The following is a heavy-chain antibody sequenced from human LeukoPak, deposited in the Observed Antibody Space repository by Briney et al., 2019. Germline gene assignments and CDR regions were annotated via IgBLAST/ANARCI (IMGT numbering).Heavy chain of an antibody. CDR2: TYYRSKWYS. CDR3: AARGRGGSYYEANDY. J-gene: IGHJ4*02. Sequence: SQTLSLTCAISGDSVSRNTAGWNWIRQSPSRGLEWLGRTYYRSKWYSDFAPSVRNRITINPDTSKNQFSLKLSSVTAADTAVYYCAARGRGGSYYEANDYWGQGTLVTVSS. CDR1: GDSVSRNTAG. D-gene: IGHD1-26*01. V-gene: IGHV6-1*01.